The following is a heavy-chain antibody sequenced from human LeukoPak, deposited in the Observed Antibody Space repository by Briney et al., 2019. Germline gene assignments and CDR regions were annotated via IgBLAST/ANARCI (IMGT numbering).Heavy chain of an antibody. CDR3: ARHHSVPSPFDY. V-gene: IGHV4-39*01. Sequence: PSETLSLTCTVSGGSMSSSTYYWGWIRQPPGKGLAWIGSIYYSGTTYYNPSLKSRVTISVDTSKNQFSLKLSSVTAADTAVYYCARHHSVPSPFDYWGQGTLVTVSS. J-gene: IGHJ4*02. CDR2: IYYSGTT. CDR1: GGSMSSSTYY. D-gene: IGHD2-15*01.